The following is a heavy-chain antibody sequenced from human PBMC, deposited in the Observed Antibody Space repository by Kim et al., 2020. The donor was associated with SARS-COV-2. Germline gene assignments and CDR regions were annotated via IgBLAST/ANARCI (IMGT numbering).Heavy chain of an antibody. Sequence: GGSLRLSCAASGFTFSNHYMTWVRQAPGKGLEWVAHIKEDESARFYVDSVKGRFTISRYNAKNTLYLQMNLLRAEDTAVYYCARDWNCAYWGQGTLVTVSS. CDR3: ARDWNCAY. V-gene: IGHV3-7*03. CDR1: GFTFSNHY. CDR2: IKEDESAR. J-gene: IGHJ4*02. D-gene: IGHD1-7*01.